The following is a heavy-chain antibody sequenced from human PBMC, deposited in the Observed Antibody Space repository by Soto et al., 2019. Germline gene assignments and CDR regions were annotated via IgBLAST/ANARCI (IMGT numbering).Heavy chain of an antibody. CDR2: IRSKADSYAT. Sequence: GGSLRLSCAASGGTCSGSVMYWVRQTSGKGLEWVGRIRSKADSYATAYAASVKGRFTISRDDSKNTVYLQMNSLKTEDTAVYYCSRNIDYAFDIWGQGTMVTVSS. CDR3: SRNIDYAFDI. J-gene: IGHJ3*02. D-gene: IGHD2-15*01. V-gene: IGHV3-73*01. CDR1: GGTCSGSV.